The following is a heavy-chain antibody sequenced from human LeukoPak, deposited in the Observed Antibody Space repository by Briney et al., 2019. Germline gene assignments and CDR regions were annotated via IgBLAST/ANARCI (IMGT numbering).Heavy chain of an antibody. CDR3: ARDHSSGWYQDDMDV. J-gene: IGHJ6*02. V-gene: IGHV4-4*07. CDR1: GGSISSYY. D-gene: IGHD6-19*01. Sequence: SETLSLTCTVSGGSISSYYWSWIRQPAGKGLEWIGRIYTSGSTNYNPSLKSRVTMSVDTSKNQFSLKLSSVTAADTAVYYCARDHSSGWYQDDMDVWGQGTTVTVSS. CDR2: IYTSGST.